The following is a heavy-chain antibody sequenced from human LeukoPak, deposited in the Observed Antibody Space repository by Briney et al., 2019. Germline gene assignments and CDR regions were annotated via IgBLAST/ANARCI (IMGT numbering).Heavy chain of an antibody. CDR2: INPSGGSA. CDR3: ARDSSSSSFDY. CDR1: GYTFTGYY. D-gene: IGHD6-6*01. J-gene: IGHJ4*02. V-gene: IGHV1-46*01. Sequence: ASVKVSCKASGYTFTGYYMHWVRQAPGQGLEWMGIINPSGGSATYAQKFQGGVTMTRDTSTSTVYMELSSLRSEDTAVYYCARDSSSSSFDYWGQGTLVTVSS.